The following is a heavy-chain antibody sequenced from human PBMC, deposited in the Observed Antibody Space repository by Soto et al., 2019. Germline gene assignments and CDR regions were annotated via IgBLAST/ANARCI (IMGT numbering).Heavy chain of an antibody. CDR2: IYYSGST. J-gene: IGHJ4*02. Sequence: SETLSLTCIVSGVSISSYYWIWLRQPPGKGLEWIGYIYYSGSTNYNPSLKSRVTISVDTSKNQFSLKLSSVTAADTAVYYCARAVLPATAPFDYWGQGTLVTVSS. D-gene: IGHD2-2*01. CDR1: GVSISSYY. CDR3: ARAVLPATAPFDY. V-gene: IGHV4-59*01.